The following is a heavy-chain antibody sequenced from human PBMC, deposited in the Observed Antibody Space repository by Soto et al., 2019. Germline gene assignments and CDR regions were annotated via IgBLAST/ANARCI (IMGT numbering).Heavy chain of an antibody. J-gene: IGHJ4*02. CDR3: AKGGRTSSSWYGEEMDY. Sequence: VRLVESGGGVVQPGTSLRLSCEASGFTFTSYGMHWVRQAPGKGLEWVAVISYDGRYKYYGDSVKGRFTISRDNSKNTLELQMNSLRAEETAVYFCAKGGRTSSSWYGEEMDYWGQGTLVTVSS. V-gene: IGHV3-30*18. CDR2: ISYDGRYK. CDR1: GFTFTSYG. D-gene: IGHD6-13*01.